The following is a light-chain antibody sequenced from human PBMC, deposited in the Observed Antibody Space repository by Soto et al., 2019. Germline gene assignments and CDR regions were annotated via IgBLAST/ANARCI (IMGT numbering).Light chain of an antibody. V-gene: IGKV3-11*01. Sequence: EIVLTQSPATLSLSPGERATLSCRASQSVSSYLAWYQQKPGQAPRLLIYDASNRATGIPARFSGSGSGTDFTLTISSLEPEDFAVYYCQQRNGAFGQGTRLEIK. CDR1: QSVSSY. J-gene: IGKJ5*01. CDR2: DAS. CDR3: QQRNGA.